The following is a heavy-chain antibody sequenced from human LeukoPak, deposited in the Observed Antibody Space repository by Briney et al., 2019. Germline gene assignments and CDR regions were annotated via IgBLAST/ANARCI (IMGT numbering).Heavy chain of an antibody. CDR2: ISSSSSTI. J-gene: IGHJ3*02. CDR3: ARDYYDSSGYAFDI. D-gene: IGHD3-22*01. CDR1: GFTFSSYS. V-gene: IGHV3-48*01. Sequence: GGSLRLSCAASGFTFSSYSMNWVRQAPGKGLEWVSYISSSSSTIYYADSVKGRFTISRDNAKNSLYLQMNSLRAEDTAVYYCARDYYDSSGYAFDIWGQGTMVTVSS.